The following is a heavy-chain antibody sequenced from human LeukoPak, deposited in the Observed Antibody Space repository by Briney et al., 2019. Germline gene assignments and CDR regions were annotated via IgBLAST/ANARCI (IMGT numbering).Heavy chain of an antibody. Sequence: ASLKVSCTASGYTFTGYNMHWVRQAPGQGLEWMGWINPNSGGTNYAQKFQGRVTMTRDTSISTAYMEPSRLRSDDTAVSYCASYYYGSGSYRYYYYMDVWGKGTTVTVSS. CDR3: ASYYYGSGSYRYYYYMDV. CDR2: INPNSGGT. J-gene: IGHJ6*03. CDR1: GYTFTGYN. V-gene: IGHV1-2*02. D-gene: IGHD3-10*01.